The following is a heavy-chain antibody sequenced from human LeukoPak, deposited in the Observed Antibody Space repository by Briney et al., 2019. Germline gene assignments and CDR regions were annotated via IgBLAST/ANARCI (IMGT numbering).Heavy chain of an antibody. Sequence: PSETLSLTCAVSGGSISSYYWSWIRQPPGKGLEWIGYIYYSGSTNYNPSLKSRVTISVDTSKNQSSLKLSSVTAADTAVYYCARYSSGYYRDAFDIWGQGTMVTVSS. D-gene: IGHD3-22*01. CDR1: GGSISSYY. V-gene: IGHV4-59*01. J-gene: IGHJ3*02. CDR2: IYYSGST. CDR3: ARYSSGYYRDAFDI.